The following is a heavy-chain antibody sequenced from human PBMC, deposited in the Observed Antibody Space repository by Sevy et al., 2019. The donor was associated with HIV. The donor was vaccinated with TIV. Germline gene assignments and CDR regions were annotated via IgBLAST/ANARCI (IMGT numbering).Heavy chain of an antibody. CDR1: GFSFSSYW. Sequence: GGSRRLSCAASGFSFSSYWMTWFRQAPGKELEWVANVNLDGSGKYYVDSVKGRFTISRDNARNSLSLQMNSLRAEDTAVYYCVSSVDYWGQGTLVTVSS. CDR3: VSSVDY. J-gene: IGHJ4*02. CDR2: VNLDGSGK. V-gene: IGHV3-7*01.